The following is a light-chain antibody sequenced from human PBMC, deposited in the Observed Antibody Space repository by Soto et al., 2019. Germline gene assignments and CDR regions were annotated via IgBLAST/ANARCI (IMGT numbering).Light chain of an antibody. Sequence: EIVLTQSPATLSLSPAERATLSCRASQSVSSYLAWYQQKPGQAPRLLIYDASNRATGIPARFSGSGSGTDFTLTISSLEPEDFAVYYCQQRSNWPVTFGQGTEVEIK. CDR1: QSVSSY. V-gene: IGKV3-11*01. CDR3: QQRSNWPVT. CDR2: DAS. J-gene: IGKJ1*01.